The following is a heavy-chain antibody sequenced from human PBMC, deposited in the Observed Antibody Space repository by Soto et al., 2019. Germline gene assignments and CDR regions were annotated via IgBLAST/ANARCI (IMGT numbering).Heavy chain of an antibody. CDR3: ARVYNWNDGEIYFDY. CDR2: IIPIFGTA. D-gene: IGHD1-1*01. V-gene: IGHV1-69*12. J-gene: IGHJ4*02. Sequence: QVQLVQSGAEVKKPGSSVKVSCKASGGTLSSYAISWVRQAPGQGLEWMGGIIPIFGTANYAQKCQGRVTITADESTSTAYMELSSLRSEDTAVYYCARVYNWNDGEIYFDYWGQGTLVTVSS. CDR1: GGTLSSYA.